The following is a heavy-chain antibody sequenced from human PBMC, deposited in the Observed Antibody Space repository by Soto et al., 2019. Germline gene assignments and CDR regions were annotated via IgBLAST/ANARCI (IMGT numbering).Heavy chain of an antibody. J-gene: IGHJ6*03. V-gene: IGHV3-11*01. CDR3: ARSPKGSGSYYNQGALNYYYYYMDV. D-gene: IGHD3-10*01. CDR1: GFTFSDYY. CDR2: ISSSGSTI. Sequence: GGSLRLSCAASGFTFSDYYMSWIRQAPGKGLEWVSYISSSGSTIYYADSVKGRFTISRDNAKNSLYLQMNSLRAEDTAVYYCARSPKGSGSYYNQGALNYYYYYMDVWGKGTTVTVSS.